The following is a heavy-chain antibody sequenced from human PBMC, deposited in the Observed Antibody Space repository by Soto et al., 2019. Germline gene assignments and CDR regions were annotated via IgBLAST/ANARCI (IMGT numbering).Heavy chain of an antibody. Sequence: GGSLRLSCAASGFTFSSYSINWVRQAPGKGLEWVSSISISSSYIYYADSVKGRFTISRDNAKNSLYLQMNSLRAEDTAVYYCARDWGIEYSSSSAYYYYGMDVWGQGTTVTVSS. CDR3: ARDWGIEYSSSSAYYYYGMDV. D-gene: IGHD6-6*01. J-gene: IGHJ6*02. CDR1: GFTFSSYS. V-gene: IGHV3-21*01. CDR2: ISISSSYI.